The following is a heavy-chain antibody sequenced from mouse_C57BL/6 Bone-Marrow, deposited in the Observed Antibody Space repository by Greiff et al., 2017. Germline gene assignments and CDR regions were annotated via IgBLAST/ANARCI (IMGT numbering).Heavy chain of an antibody. Sequence: VMLVESGAELVRPGASVKLSCKASGYTFTDYYINWVKQRPGQGLEWIARIYPGSGNTYYNEKFKGKATLTAEKSSSTAYMQLSSLTSEDSAVYFCAPHPLPWGQGTLVTVSA. CDR1: GYTFTDYY. J-gene: IGHJ3*01. CDR3: APHPLP. V-gene: IGHV1-76*01. CDR2: IYPGSGNT.